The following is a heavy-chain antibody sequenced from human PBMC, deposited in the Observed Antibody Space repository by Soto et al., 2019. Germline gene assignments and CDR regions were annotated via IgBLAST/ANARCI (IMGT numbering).Heavy chain of an antibody. D-gene: IGHD6-13*01. Sequence: VSVKVSCKASGYTFTGYYMHWVRQAPGQGLEWMGWINPNSGGTNYAQKFQGWVTMTRDTSISTAYMELSRLRSDDTAVYYCARVPYSSSGVGTGAYGMDVWGQGTTVTVSS. J-gene: IGHJ6*02. CDR2: INPNSGGT. CDR3: ARVPYSSSGVGTGAYGMDV. CDR1: GYTFTGYY. V-gene: IGHV1-2*04.